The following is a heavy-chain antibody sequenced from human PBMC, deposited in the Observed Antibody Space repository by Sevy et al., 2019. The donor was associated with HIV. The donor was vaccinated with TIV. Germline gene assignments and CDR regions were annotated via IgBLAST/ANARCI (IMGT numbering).Heavy chain of an antibody. Sequence: ASVKVSCKASGGTFSSYAISWVRQAPGQGLEWMGGIIPIFGTANYAQKFQGRVTITADESTGTAYMELSSLRSEDTAVYYCASGIVVVPAAMDFDYWGQGTLVTVSS. J-gene: IGHJ4*02. CDR3: ASGIVVVPAAMDFDY. D-gene: IGHD2-2*01. CDR1: GGTFSSYA. V-gene: IGHV1-69*13. CDR2: IIPIFGTA.